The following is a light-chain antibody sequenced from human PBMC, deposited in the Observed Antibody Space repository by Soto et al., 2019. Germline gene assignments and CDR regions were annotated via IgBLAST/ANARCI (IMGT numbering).Light chain of an antibody. V-gene: IGKV3-15*01. J-gene: IGKJ3*01. CDR3: QQYNNWLLFT. CDR1: QRVRGN. Sequence: EIVMTQSPATLSVSPGERATLSSRASQRVRGNLAWYRQKPGQAPRLLIYGASTRATVIPARFSGSGSGTEFTLTISSLQSEDFAVYYCQQYNNWLLFTFGPGTKVDIK. CDR2: GAS.